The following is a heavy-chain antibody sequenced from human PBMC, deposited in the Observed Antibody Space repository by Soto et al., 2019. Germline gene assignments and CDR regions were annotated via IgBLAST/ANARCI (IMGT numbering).Heavy chain of an antibody. Sequence: SETLSLTCTVSGGSISSYYWSWIRQPPGKGLEWIGYIYYSGSTNYNPSLKSRVTISVDTSKNQFSLKLSSVTVAVTAVYYCARSRGGFFDYWGQGTLVTVSS. J-gene: IGHJ4*02. V-gene: IGHV4-59*01. CDR3: ARSRGGFFDY. D-gene: IGHD3-10*01. CDR2: IYYSGST. CDR1: GGSISSYY.